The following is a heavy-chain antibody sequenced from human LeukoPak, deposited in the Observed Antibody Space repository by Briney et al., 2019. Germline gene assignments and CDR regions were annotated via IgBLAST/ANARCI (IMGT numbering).Heavy chain of an antibody. V-gene: IGHV3-43*01. CDR2: ISWNGGTT. CDR1: GFSFQDYT. J-gene: IGHJ4*02. Sequence: GGSLRLSCAASGFSFQDYTMHWVRQSPGKGLEWVSQISWNGGTTYYADSVKGRFTISRDNSRNSLYLQMNGLRTEDTALYYCAKERIGGSLDYWGQGTLLTVSS. CDR3: AKERIGGSLDY. D-gene: IGHD3-10*01.